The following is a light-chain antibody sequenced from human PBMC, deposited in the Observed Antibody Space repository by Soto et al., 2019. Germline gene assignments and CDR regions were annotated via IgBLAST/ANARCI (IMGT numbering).Light chain of an antibody. V-gene: IGKV2-28*01. J-gene: IGKJ1*01. Sequence: DIVMTQSPLSLPVTPGEPASISCRSSQSLLHSNGYNYLDWYLQRPGQSPQLLIYLGSNRASGGPDRIRDRASGTDFTMTVSRVEAEDVGVYYCMQALQTQWTFGQGTKVEIK. CDR1: QSLLHSNGYNY. CDR3: MQALQTQWT. CDR2: LGS.